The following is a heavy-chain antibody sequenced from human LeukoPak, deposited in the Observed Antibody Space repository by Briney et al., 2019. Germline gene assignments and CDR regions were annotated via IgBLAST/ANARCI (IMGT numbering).Heavy chain of an antibody. V-gene: IGHV3-7*01. D-gene: IGHD6-19*01. CDR2: IKQDGSEK. Sequence: GGSLRLSCAASGFTFSSYWMSWVRQAPGKGLEWVANIKQDGSEKYYVDSVKGRFTISRDNAKNSLYLQMNSLRAEDTAVYYCAKLSGYSSGWYPNWFDPWGQGTLVTVSS. CDR3: AKLSGYSSGWYPNWFDP. J-gene: IGHJ5*02. CDR1: GFTFSSYW.